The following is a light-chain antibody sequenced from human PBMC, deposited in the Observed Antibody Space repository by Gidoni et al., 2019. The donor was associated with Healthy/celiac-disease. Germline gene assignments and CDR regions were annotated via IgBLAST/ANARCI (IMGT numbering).Light chain of an antibody. Sequence: EIVMTQSPATLSVSPGERATLSCRASQSVSSNLAWYQQKPGQAPRLLIYGASTRATGIPARFSVSGSGTEFTLTISSLQSEDFAVYYCQQYNNWPPLTFGGXTKVEIK. CDR3: QQYNNWPPLT. CDR1: QSVSSN. V-gene: IGKV3-15*01. J-gene: IGKJ4*01. CDR2: GAS.